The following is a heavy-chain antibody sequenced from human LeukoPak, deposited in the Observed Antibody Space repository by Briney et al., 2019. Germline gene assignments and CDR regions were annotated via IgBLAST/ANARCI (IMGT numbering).Heavy chain of an antibody. CDR3: ARQLPTAAADTRGYFDY. Sequence: SETLSLTCSVSGGSIGNGDYYWGWIRQAPGKGLEWIGNIFFGGSTHYNPSLKSRATISVDTSKNQFSLKLTSVTAADAAMYYCARQLPTAAADTRGYFDYWGQGTVVTVSS. D-gene: IGHD6-25*01. CDR2: IFFGGST. CDR1: GGSIGNGDYY. V-gene: IGHV4-39*01. J-gene: IGHJ4*01.